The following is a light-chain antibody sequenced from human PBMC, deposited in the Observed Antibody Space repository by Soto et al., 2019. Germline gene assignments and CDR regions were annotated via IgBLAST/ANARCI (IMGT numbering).Light chain of an antibody. Sequence: QSALTQPTSVSGSPGQSITISCTGNHNDIGTYDYVSWYQQHPGRAPRLLIYGVTTRPSGLSDRFSASKSGLTASLTISGLQPEDEADYYCSSFTSDRIYVFGPGTKLTVL. CDR3: SSFTSDRIYV. CDR2: GVT. J-gene: IGLJ1*01. V-gene: IGLV2-14*03. CDR1: HNDIGTYDY.